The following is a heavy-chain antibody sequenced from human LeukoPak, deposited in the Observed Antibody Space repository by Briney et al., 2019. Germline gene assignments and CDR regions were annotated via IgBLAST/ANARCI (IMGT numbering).Heavy chain of an antibody. J-gene: IGHJ5*02. CDR3: ARVIAAAGTEWFDP. D-gene: IGHD6-13*01. V-gene: IGHV4-59*01. Sequence: SEPLSLTCTVSGGSTSGYYWSWIRQPPGKGLEWIGYIYYSGSTNYNPSLKGRVTISVDTSKNQFSLKLSSVTAADTAVYYCARVIAAAGTEWFDPWGQGTLVTVSS. CDR2: IYYSGST. CDR1: GGSTSGYY.